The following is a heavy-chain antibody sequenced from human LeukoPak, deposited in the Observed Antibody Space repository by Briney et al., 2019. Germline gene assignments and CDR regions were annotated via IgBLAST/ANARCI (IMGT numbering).Heavy chain of an antibody. Sequence: SETLSLTCAVYGGSFSGYYWSWIRQPPGKGLEWIGEINYSGSTNYNPSLKSRVTISVDTSKNQFSLKLSSVTAADSAVYYCARGSEKNDYWGQGTLVTVSS. CDR2: INYSGST. CDR3: ARGSEKNDY. J-gene: IGHJ4*02. CDR1: GGSFSGYY. D-gene: IGHD1-14*01. V-gene: IGHV4-34*01.